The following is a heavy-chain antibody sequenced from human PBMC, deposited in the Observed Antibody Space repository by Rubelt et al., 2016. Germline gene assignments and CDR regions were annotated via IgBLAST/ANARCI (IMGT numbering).Heavy chain of an antibody. V-gene: IGHV3-21*05. Sequence: VRQAPGKGLEWVSYISSSSSYIYYADSVKGRFTISRDNSKNTLYLQMNSLRAEDTAVYYCAKDTVSAFSLGVVSPGSPDYWGQGTLVTVSS. CDR3: AKDTVSAFSLGVVSPGSPDY. J-gene: IGHJ4*02. CDR2: ISSSSSYI. D-gene: IGHD3-3*01.